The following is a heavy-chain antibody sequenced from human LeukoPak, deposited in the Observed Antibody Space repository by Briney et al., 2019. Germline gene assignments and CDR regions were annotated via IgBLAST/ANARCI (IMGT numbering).Heavy chain of an antibody. CDR1: GYTLTELS. CDR2: FDPEDGEA. J-gene: IGHJ4*02. CDR3: ARGGHSSGWSSYFDY. D-gene: IGHD6-19*01. Sequence: ASVKVSCKVSGYTLTELSMHWVRQAPGKGLEWMGGFDPEDGEAIYAQKFQGRVTMTEDTSTDTAYMELSSLRSEDTAVYYCARGGHSSGWSSYFDYWGQGTLVTVSS. V-gene: IGHV1-24*01.